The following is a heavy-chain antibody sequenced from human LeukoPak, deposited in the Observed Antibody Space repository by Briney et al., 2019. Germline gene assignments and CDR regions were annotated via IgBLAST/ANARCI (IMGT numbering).Heavy chain of an antibody. CDR3: ATKYYDFWSGSRNWFDP. J-gene: IGHJ5*02. Sequence: ASVKVSCKASGYTFTGYYMHWVRQAPGQGLEWMGWINPNSGGTNYAQKFQGRVTMTRDTSISTAYMELNSLRSEDTAVYYCATKYYDFWSGSRNWFDPWGQGTLVTVSS. CDR2: INPNSGGT. CDR1: GYTFTGYY. V-gene: IGHV1-2*02. D-gene: IGHD3-3*01.